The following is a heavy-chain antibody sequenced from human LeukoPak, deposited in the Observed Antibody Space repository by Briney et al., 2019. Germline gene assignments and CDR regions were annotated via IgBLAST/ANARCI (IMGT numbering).Heavy chain of an antibody. V-gene: IGHV3-74*01. CDR2: ITGDGSST. J-gene: IGHJ4*02. D-gene: IGHD1-1*01. CDR1: GFTFSSYG. CDR3: ARSNWPYYFDY. Sequence: GGSLRLSCAASGFTFSSYGMHWVRQAPGKGLVWVSWITGDGSSTRYADSVKGRFTISRDNAKNTLYLQVNSLRAEDTAVYYCARSNWPYYFDYWGQGALVXVSS.